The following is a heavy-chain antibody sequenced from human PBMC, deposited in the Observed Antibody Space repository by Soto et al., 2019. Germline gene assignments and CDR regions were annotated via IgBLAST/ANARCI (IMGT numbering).Heavy chain of an antibody. CDR2: IIPIFGTA. CDR3: ATSVVVAQGGYFDY. D-gene: IGHD3-22*01. Sequence: SVKVSCKASGGTFSSYAISWVRQAPGQGLEWMGGIIPIFGTANYAQMFQGRVTITADESTSTAYMELSSLRSEDTAVYYCATSVVVAQGGYFDYWGQGTLVTVSS. J-gene: IGHJ4*02. CDR1: GGTFSSYA. V-gene: IGHV1-69*13.